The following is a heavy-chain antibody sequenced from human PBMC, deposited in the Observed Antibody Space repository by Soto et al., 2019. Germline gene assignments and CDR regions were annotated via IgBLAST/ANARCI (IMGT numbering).Heavy chain of an antibody. Sequence: EVQLVESGGGLVKPGGSLRLSCAASGFTFSSYSMNWVRQAPGKGLEWVSSISSSSSYIYYADSVKGRFTISRDNAKNSLYLQMKSRRAEDTAVYYCARSGGEKTEYSTYYFDYWGQGTLVTVSS. D-gene: IGHD6-6*01. CDR1: GFTFSSYS. CDR3: ARSGGEKTEYSTYYFDY. CDR2: ISSSSSYI. J-gene: IGHJ4*02. V-gene: IGHV3-21*01.